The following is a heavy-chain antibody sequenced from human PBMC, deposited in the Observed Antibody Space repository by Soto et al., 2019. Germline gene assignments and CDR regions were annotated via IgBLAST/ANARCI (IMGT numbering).Heavy chain of an antibody. V-gene: IGHV1-69*08. Sequence: QVQLVQSGAEVKKPGSSVKVSCKASGGTFSSYTISWVRQAPGQVLEWMGRIIPILGIANYAQKFQGRVTITADKSTSTAYMELSSLRSEDTAVYYCAREEYYYGSGAFLDYWGQGTLGTVSS. D-gene: IGHD3-10*01. CDR3: AREEYYYGSGAFLDY. CDR2: IIPILGIA. J-gene: IGHJ4*02. CDR1: GGTFSSYT.